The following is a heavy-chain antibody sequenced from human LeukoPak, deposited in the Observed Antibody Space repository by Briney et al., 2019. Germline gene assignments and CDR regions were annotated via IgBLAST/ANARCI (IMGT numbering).Heavy chain of an antibody. D-gene: IGHD2-15*01. CDR2: INAGNGDT. CDR1: EDSFGSYD. J-gene: IGHJ4*02. V-gene: IGHV1-3*01. CDR3: AIHCTGGSCSRSYYFDY. Sequence: ASLKAGGNDIEDSFGSYDMQSVRQAHGQKLEWMGWINAGNGDTKYAQKFQGRVTIARDTSASTAYMDLSSLRSEDTAVYYCAIHCTGGSCSRSYYFDYWGQGTLVTVSS.